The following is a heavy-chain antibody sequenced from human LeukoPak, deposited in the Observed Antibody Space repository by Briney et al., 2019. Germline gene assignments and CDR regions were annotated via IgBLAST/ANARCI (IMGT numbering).Heavy chain of an antibody. D-gene: IGHD3-22*01. Sequence: GGSLRLSCAASGFTFSSYAMSWVRLAPGKGLEWVSAISGSGVSTYHADSVKGRFTISRDNSKNTLYLQMNSLRAEDTAVYYCAKRYYYDNNGLNFFEYWGQGTLVTVSS. V-gene: IGHV3-23*01. CDR2: ISGSGVST. CDR3: AKRYYYDNNGLNFFEY. J-gene: IGHJ4*02. CDR1: GFTFSSYA.